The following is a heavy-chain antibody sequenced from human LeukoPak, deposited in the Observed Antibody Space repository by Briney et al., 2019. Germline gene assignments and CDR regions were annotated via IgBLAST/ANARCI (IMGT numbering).Heavy chain of an antibody. CDR2: MYYSGST. D-gene: IGHD4-17*01. V-gene: IGHV4-59*01. J-gene: IGHJ6*02. CDR1: GGSMSSFR. Sequence: PSETLSLTCTVSGGSMSSFRWSWIRQPPGKGLEWVGYMYYSGSTNYNPSLKSRVTISVDTSKNEFSLKLSSVTAADTAVYYCASGSSTVKFYYGIDVWGQGTTVTVSS. CDR3: ASGSSTVKFYYGIDV.